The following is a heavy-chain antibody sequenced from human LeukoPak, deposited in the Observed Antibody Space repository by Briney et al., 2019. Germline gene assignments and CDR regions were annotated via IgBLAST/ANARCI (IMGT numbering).Heavy chain of an antibody. Sequence: PGGSPRLSCAASGFTVSTNYMSWVRQAPGKGLEWVSLIYTIGTTYYADSVKGRFTISRDNSKNTLYLQMDSLRAEDTAVYYCARILLVAVMDWGQGTPVTVSS. D-gene: IGHD5-12*01. CDR3: ARILLVAVMD. V-gene: IGHV3-66*01. J-gene: IGHJ4*02. CDR1: GFTVSTNY. CDR2: IYTIGTT.